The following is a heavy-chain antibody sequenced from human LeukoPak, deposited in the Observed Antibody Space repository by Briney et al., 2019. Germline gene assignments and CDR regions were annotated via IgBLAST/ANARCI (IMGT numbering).Heavy chain of an antibody. CDR2: IYYSGST. J-gene: IGHJ4*02. D-gene: IGHD3-10*01. Sequence: SETLSLTCTVSGGSISSYYGSWIRQPPGKGLEWVGYIYYSGSTNYNPSRKSRVTISVDTSKNQFSLKLSSVTAAGTAVYYCARAPPTMVRGVIYPFDYWGQGTLVTVSS. CDR1: GGSISSYY. V-gene: IGHV4-59*01. CDR3: ARAPPTMVRGVIYPFDY.